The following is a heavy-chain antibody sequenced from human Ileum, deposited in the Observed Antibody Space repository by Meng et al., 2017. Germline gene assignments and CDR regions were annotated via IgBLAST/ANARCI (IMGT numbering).Heavy chain of an antibody. D-gene: IGHD3-10*01. CDR3: TLWLRNDWYFDL. J-gene: IGHJ2*01. CDR2: IRSKAFGGTT. Sequence: GESLKISCTGSGFTFGDYAMSWVRLAPGMGLEWVGFIRSKAFGGTTEYGASVKGRFTISRDDSRSIAYLQMNSMKTEDTAVYYCTLWLRNDWYFDLWGHGTLVTVSS. V-gene: IGHV3-49*04. CDR1: GFTFGDYA.